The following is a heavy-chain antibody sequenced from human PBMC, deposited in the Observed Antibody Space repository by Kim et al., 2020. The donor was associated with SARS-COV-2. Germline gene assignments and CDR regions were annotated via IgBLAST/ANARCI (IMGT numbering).Heavy chain of an antibody. V-gene: IGHV4-39*02. D-gene: IGHD2-15*01. J-gene: IGHJ5*02. CDR3: AREAAGNNWFDP. CDR2: IYYSGST. Sequence: SETLSLTCTVSGGSISSSSYYWGWIRQPPGKGLEWIGSIYYSGSTYYNPSLKSRVTISVDTSKNQFSLKLSSVTAADTAVYYCAREAAGNNWFDPSGQGTLVTVSS. CDR1: GGSISSSSYY.